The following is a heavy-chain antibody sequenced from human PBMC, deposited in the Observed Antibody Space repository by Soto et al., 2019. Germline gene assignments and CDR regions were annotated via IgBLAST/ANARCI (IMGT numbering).Heavy chain of an antibody. V-gene: IGHV4-59*01. D-gene: IGHD2-2*01. CDR2: IYYSGST. Sequence: QVQLQESGPRLVKPSETLSLTCIVSGGSISSYYWSWIRQPPGKGLEWIGYIYYSGSTNYNPSLKSRVTISVDTSKNQFSLKLSSVTAADTPVYYCARAVLPATAPFDYWGQGTLVTVSS. CDR1: GGSISSYY. CDR3: ARAVLPATAPFDY. J-gene: IGHJ4*02.